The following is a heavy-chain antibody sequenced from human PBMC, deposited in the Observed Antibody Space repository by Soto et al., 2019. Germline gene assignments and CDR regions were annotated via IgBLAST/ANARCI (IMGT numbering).Heavy chain of an antibody. J-gene: IGHJ6*02. CDR3: AKSYDFWSGHFYGMDV. D-gene: IGHD3-3*01. CDR1: GFTFSTYA. Sequence: GGSLRLSCAASGFTFSTYAMTWVRQAPGKGLEWVSAIRGTGGYTYYVDSVKGRFTIARDNSKNTLSLQMNSLRAEDTAVYYWAKSYDFWSGHFYGMDVWGQGTTVTVSS. CDR2: IRGTGGYT. V-gene: IGHV3-23*01.